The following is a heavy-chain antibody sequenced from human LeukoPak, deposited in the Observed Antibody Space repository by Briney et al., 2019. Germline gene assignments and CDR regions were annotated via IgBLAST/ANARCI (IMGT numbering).Heavy chain of an antibody. Sequence: PSDTLSLTCSLSGHSITTTSSWSGWLHQSRGKGLELFGSIYSSGYSYYNPSLKSRATISPDTSKNQYSLSLTSVTAADTAVYYWARRGIWDLQIGNWFDPWGQGILVTVSS. CDR3: ARRGIWDLQIGNWFDP. V-gene: IGHV4-39*01. J-gene: IGHJ5*02. CDR1: GHSITTTSSW. CDR2: IYSSGYS. D-gene: IGHD3-16*01.